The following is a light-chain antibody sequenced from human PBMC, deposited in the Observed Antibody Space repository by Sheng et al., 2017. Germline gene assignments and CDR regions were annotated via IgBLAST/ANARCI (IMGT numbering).Light chain of an antibody. CDR1: SSDVGGYNY. V-gene: IGLV2-14*01. J-gene: IGLJ1*01. CDR3: SSYTTSSLYV. CDR2: NIN. Sequence: QSALTQPASVSGSPGQSITVSCTGTSSDVGGYNYVSWYQQHPGKAPKLIIYNINNRPSGVSNRFSGSKSGNTASLTISGLQAEDEADYYCSSYTTSSLYVFGSGTKVTVL.